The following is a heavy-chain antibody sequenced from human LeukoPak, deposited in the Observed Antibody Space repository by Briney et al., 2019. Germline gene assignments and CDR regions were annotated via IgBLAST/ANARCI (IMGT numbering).Heavy chain of an antibody. V-gene: IGHV4-59*01. CDR3: ARTPLMAAAGWGRDYYMDV. D-gene: IGHD6-13*01. J-gene: IGHJ6*03. CDR2: IYYSGST. Sequence: SETLSLTCTVSGGSISSYYWSWIRQPPGKGLEWIGYIYYSGSTNYNPSLKSRVTISVDTSKNQFSLKLSSVTAADTAVYYCARTPLMAAAGWGRDYYMDVWGKGTTVTISS. CDR1: GGSISSYY.